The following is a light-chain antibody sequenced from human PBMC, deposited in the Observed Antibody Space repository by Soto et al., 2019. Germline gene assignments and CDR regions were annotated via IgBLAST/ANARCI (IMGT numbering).Light chain of an antibody. J-gene: IGKJ2*01. CDR3: QQYFSSPYT. CDR2: WAS. Sequence: DIVMRQSPDSLAVSLGERATINCKSSQSVFSSNHRKDFISWYQHKAGQPPKLLISWASTRHSGVPDRFGASGSGTDFTLTISSLQTEDVAVYYCQQYFSSPYTLGQGTRLE. V-gene: IGKV4-1*01. CDR1: QSVFSSNHRKDF.